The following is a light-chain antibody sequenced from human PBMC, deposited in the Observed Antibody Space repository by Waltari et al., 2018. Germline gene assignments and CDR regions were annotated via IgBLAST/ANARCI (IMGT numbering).Light chain of an antibody. Sequence: QSALTQPASVSGSLGQSLTISCTGTTSDIGGYNYVSWYQQHPGKVPKLMIYEVSNRPSGVSNRFSGSKSGSTASLTISGLQAEDEADYYCSSYTTGNTYVVFGGGTKLTVL. J-gene: IGLJ2*01. CDR3: SSYTTGNTYVV. CDR1: TSDIGGYNY. V-gene: IGLV2-14*01. CDR2: EVS.